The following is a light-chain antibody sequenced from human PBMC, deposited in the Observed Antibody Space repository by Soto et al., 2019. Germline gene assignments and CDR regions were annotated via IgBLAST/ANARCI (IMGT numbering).Light chain of an antibody. CDR3: QQFGNSPWT. CDR1: QSVRSTY. J-gene: IGKJ1*01. CDR2: GTS. Sequence: VLSQSPGRLSLSPGERATLSCRASQSVRSTYFAWYQQKSGQPPRLLISGTSNRATGIPDRFSGSGSGRDFTLTISRLEPEDFAVYFCQQFGNSPWTFGQGTKVEI. V-gene: IGKV3-20*01.